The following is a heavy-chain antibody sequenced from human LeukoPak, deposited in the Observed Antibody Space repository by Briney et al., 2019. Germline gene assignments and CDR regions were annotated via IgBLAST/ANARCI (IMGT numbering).Heavy chain of an antibody. J-gene: IGHJ4*02. D-gene: IGHD3-10*01. CDR2: IGSSSSTI. V-gene: IGHV3-48*01. CDR3: ARTPGDYGSGTYAYNYFDY. Sequence: PGGSLRLSCAASGFTFSSYSMNWVRQAPGKGLEWVSYIGSSSSTIYYADSVKGRFTISRDNAKNSLYLQMSSLRAEDTAIYYCARTPGDYGSGTYAYNYFDYWGQGTLVTVSS. CDR1: GFTFSSYS.